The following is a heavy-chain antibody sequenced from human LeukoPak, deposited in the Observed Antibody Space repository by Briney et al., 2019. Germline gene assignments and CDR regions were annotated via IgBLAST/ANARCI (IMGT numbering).Heavy chain of an antibody. CDR2: TSSDGSNK. J-gene: IGHJ4*02. CDR3: AKGGYNYAPGLDY. Sequence: GGSLRLSCAASGFTLSNYNMNWVRQAPGKGLEWVAVTSSDGSNKFYADSVKGRFTISRDNSKNILYLQMNSLRAEDTAVYYCAKGGYNYAPGLDYWGQGTLVTVSS. D-gene: IGHD5-18*01. V-gene: IGHV3-30*18. CDR1: GFTLSNYN.